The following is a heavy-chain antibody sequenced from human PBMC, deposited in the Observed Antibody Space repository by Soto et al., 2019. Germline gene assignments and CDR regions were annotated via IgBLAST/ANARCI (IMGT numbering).Heavy chain of an antibody. CDR1: GFTFSSYA. V-gene: IGHV3-23*01. J-gene: IGHJ4*02. CDR2: ISGAALNT. CDR3: AKDLWSGRGGGIDY. Sequence: EVQLLDSGGGLVQPGGSLRLSCAASGFTFSSYAMHWVRQAPGKGLEWVSTISGAALNTYYADSVKGRFTISRDSSKRTVYLQMNSLSAADTAVYYCAKDLWSGRGGGIDYCGQGTLDTVSS. D-gene: IGHD3-3*01.